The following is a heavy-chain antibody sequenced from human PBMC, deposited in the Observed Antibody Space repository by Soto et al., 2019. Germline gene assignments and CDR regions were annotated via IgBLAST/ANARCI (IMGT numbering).Heavy chain of an antibody. J-gene: IGHJ4*02. D-gene: IGHD3-10*01. Sequence: PSETLSLTCAVYGGSFSGYYWSWIRQPPGKGLEWIGEINHSGSTNYNPSLKSRVTISVDTSKNQFSLKLSSVTAADTAVYYCARGRSAMWFGETNPDYWGQGTLVTVSS. V-gene: IGHV4-34*01. CDR2: INHSGST. CDR3: ARGRSAMWFGETNPDY. CDR1: GGSFSGYY.